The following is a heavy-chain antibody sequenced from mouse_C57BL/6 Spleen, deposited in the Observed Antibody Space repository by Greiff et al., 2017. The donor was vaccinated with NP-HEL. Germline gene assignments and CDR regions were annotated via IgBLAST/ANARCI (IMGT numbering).Heavy chain of an antibody. CDR1: GYAFSSYW. CDR2: IYPGDGDT. D-gene: IGHD2-1*01. CDR3: ARESIYYGKWFAY. V-gene: IGHV1-80*01. J-gene: IGHJ3*01. Sequence: QVQLQQSGAELVKPGASVKISCKASGYAFSSYWMNWVKQRPGKGLEWIGQIYPGDGDTNYNGKFKGTATLTAAQSSSTAYMQLSSLTSEDSAVYCCARESIYYGKWFAYWGQGTLVTVSA.